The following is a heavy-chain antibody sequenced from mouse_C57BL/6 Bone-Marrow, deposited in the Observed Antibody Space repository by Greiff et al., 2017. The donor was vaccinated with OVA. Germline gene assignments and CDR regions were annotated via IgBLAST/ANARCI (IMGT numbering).Heavy chain of an antibody. D-gene: IGHD1-1*01. CDR3: AGRYDGSSYWYFDV. J-gene: IGHJ1*03. CDR2: IYPGSGST. V-gene: IGHV1-55*01. CDR1: GYTFTSYW. Sequence: QVQLQQPGAELVKPGASVKMSCKASGYTFTSYWITWVKQRPGQGLEWIGDIYPGSGSTNYNEKFKSKATLTVDTSSSTAYMQLSSLTSEDSAVYYCAGRYDGSSYWYFDVWGTGTAVTVSA.